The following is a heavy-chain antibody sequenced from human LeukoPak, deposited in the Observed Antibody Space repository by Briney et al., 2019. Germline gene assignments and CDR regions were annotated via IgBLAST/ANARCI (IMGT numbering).Heavy chain of an antibody. CDR3: AKAYSSSSFPDY. V-gene: IGHV3-23*01. Sequence: GGSLRLSCAASGFTFSSHAMSWVRQAPGKGLEWVSGISSGGYSTYYADSVKGRFTISRDNSKNTLYLQMNSLRAEDTAVYYCAKAYSSSSFPDYWGQGTLVTVSS. J-gene: IGHJ4*02. CDR2: ISSGGYST. D-gene: IGHD6-6*01. CDR1: GFTFSSHA.